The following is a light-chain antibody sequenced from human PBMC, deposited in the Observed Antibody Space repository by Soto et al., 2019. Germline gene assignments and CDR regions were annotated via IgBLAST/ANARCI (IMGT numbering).Light chain of an antibody. V-gene: IGLV2-8*01. J-gene: IGLJ2*01. Sequence: QTALTQPPSASGSPGQSVTISCSGTSSDLGDYDYVSWYQQHPGKAPRLMIYEVSERPSGVPDRFSGSKSGNTASLTVTGLQAEDEADYYCCSYAGSNNLIFGGGTKLTVL. CDR1: SSDLGDYDY. CDR2: EVS. CDR3: CSYAGSNNLI.